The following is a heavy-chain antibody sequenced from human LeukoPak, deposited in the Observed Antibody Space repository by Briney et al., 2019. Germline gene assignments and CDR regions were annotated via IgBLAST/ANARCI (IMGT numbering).Heavy chain of an antibody. CDR3: ANPITLVGGVIIGDY. Sequence: GGSLRLSCAASGFTFSSYAMSWVRQAPGKGLEWVSVISASGRNTYYADSVKGRCNISRDNPKNTLYLQMNSLGAEDTAVYYCANPITLVGGVIIGDYWGQGTLVAVSS. CDR2: ISASGRNT. V-gene: IGHV3-23*01. D-gene: IGHD3-10*01. J-gene: IGHJ4*02. CDR1: GFTFSSYA.